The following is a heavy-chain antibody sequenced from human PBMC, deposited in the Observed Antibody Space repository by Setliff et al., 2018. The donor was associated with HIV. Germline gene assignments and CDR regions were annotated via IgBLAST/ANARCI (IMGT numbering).Heavy chain of an antibody. D-gene: IGHD1-26*01. Sequence: ASVKVSCKASGYTFTSYGISWVRQAPGQGLEWMGWISAYNGNTNYAQKLQGRVTMTTDTSTSTAYMELRSLRSDDTAVYYCAKTSVGATGLYAFDIWGQGTMVTVS. V-gene: IGHV1-18*01. J-gene: IGHJ3*02. CDR2: ISAYNGNT. CDR1: GYTFTSYG. CDR3: AKTSVGATGLYAFDI.